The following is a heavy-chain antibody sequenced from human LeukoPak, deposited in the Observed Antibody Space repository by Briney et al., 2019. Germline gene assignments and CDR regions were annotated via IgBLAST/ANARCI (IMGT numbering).Heavy chain of an antibody. Sequence: PGGSLRLSCVASGFTFSIYEMNWVRQGPGKGLEWVSYISNSGNVIYYAESAKGQFTISRDNAKNSLYLQMNSLRAEDTAVYYCVRSPYSESYYGDAFDIWGLGTMVTVSS. D-gene: IGHD3-10*01. V-gene: IGHV3-48*03. CDR2: ISNSGNVI. CDR1: GFTFSIYE. J-gene: IGHJ3*02. CDR3: VRSPYSESYYGDAFDI.